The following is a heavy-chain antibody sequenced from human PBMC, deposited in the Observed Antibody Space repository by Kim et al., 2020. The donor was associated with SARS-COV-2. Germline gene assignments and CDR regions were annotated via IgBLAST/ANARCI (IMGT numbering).Heavy chain of an antibody. Sequence: SETLSLTCTVSGGSISSSSYYWGWIRQPPGKGLEWIGSIYYSGSTYYNPSLKSRVTISVDTSKNQFSLKLSSVTAADTAVYYCARHPGLRGGDYGVYYWGQGTLVTVSS. CDR1: GGSISSSSYY. D-gene: IGHD4-17*01. V-gene: IGHV4-39*01. J-gene: IGHJ4*02. CDR3: ARHPGLRGGDYGVYY. CDR2: IYYSGST.